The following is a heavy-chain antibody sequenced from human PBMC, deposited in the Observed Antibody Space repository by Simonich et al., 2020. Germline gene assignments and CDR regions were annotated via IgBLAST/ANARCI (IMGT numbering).Heavy chain of an antibody. D-gene: IGHD1-26*01. CDR2: IYDSCSNK. CDR1: GFTFSSYA. Sequence: QVQLVESGGGVVQPGRSLRLSCAASGFTFSSYAMHWVRQAPGKGREWGAVIYDSCSNKNYADSVKCRFTISRDNSKNTLYLQMNSLRAEDTAVYYCAREGAGNDAFDIWGQGTMVTVSS. CDR3: AREGAGNDAFDI. V-gene: IGHV3-30*07. J-gene: IGHJ3*02.